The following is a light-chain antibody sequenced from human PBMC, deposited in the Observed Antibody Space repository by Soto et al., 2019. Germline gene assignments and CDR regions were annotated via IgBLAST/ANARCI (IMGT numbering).Light chain of an antibody. CDR3: QQYNHWPLP. CDR2: GAS. J-gene: IGKJ4*01. V-gene: IGKV3-20*01. CDR1: QSVSSSY. Sequence: EIVVTQSPDTLSLSPGERSTLSCRASQSVSSSYLAWYQQRPGQAPRLLIYGASSRATGIPDRFSGSGSGTDFSLTISRLEPEDFAVYYCQQYNHWPLPFGGGTKVDIK.